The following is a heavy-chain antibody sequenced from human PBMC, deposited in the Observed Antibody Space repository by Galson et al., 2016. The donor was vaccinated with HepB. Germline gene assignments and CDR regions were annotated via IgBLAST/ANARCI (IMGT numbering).Heavy chain of an antibody. Sequence: SLRLSCAASGFTFSHAWMCWVRQAPGKGLEWVGRIKSILDGGTTDYAAPVKGRVTISRDDSKKTLYLQMNRLRIEDTAVYYSPPRPTGQQPYCFDYWGQGTMVTVSS. CDR3: PPRPTGQQPYCFDY. D-gene: IGHD6-13*01. CDR1: GFTFSHAW. CDR2: IKSILDGGTT. V-gene: IGHV3-15*01. J-gene: IGHJ3*01.